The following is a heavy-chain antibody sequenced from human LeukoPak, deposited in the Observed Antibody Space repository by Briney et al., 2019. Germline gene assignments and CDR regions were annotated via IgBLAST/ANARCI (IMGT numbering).Heavy chain of an antibody. Sequence: SETLSLTCTVSGGSISSSSYYWGWIRQPPGKGLEWIGSIYYSGHTYYNPSLKSRVTISVDASKNQFSLNLSSVTAADTAIYYCARDTGYLGSNYGMDVWGQGTTVTVSS. J-gene: IGHJ6*02. CDR1: GGSISSSSYY. V-gene: IGHV4-39*07. D-gene: IGHD3-22*01. CDR2: IYYSGHT. CDR3: ARDTGYLGSNYGMDV.